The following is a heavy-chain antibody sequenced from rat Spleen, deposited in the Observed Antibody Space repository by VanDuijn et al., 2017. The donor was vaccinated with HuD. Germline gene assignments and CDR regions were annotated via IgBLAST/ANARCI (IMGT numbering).Heavy chain of an antibody. CDR1: GFSLTSYT. J-gene: IGHJ2*01. Sequence: QVQLKESGPGLVQPSQTLSLTCTVSGFSLTSYTLSWVRQPPGKGLEWMGVIWTGGSTAYNSLLKSRQSISRDTSKSKVFLKMNILQNEDTATYYCVRDRGDYFDYWGQGVMVTVSS. D-gene: IGHD4-3*01. CDR3: VRDRGDYFDY. CDR2: IWTGGST. V-gene: IGHV2-15*01.